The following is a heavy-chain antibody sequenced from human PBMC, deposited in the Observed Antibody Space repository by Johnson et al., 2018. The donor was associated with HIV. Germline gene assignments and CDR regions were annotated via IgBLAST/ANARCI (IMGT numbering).Heavy chain of an antibody. D-gene: IGHD1-26*01. CDR2: ISGGGGST. CDR3: ATGSSGIGAFDI. V-gene: IGHV3-23*04. J-gene: IGHJ3*02. Sequence: VQLVESGGGLVQPGGSLRLSCAASGFTFSSYVMSWVRQAPGKGLEWVSGISGGGGSTDYADSVKGRFTISRDNSKNTLYLQMNSLRAEDTAVYYCATGSSGIGAFDIWGQGTMVTVSS. CDR1: GFTFSSYV.